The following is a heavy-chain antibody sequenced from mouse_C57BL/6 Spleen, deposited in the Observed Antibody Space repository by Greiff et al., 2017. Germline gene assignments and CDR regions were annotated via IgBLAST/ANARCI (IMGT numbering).Heavy chain of an antibody. CDR1: GFTFSSYA. J-gene: IGHJ3*01. D-gene: IGHD2-3*01. V-gene: IGHV5-4*01. CDR3: ARYRDGYWAY. CDR2: ISDGGSYT. Sequence: EVHLVESGGGLVKPGGSLKLSCAASGFTFSSYAMSWVRQTPEKRLAWVATISDGGSYTYYPDNVKGRFTISRDNAKNNLYLQMSHLKSEDTAMYYCARYRDGYWAYWGQGTLVTVSA.